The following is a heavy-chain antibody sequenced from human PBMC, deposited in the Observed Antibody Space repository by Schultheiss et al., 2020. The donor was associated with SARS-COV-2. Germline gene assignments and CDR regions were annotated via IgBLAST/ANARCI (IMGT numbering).Heavy chain of an antibody. V-gene: IGHV3-15*01. Sequence: GGSLRLSCAASGFTVSSNYMSWVRQAPGKGLEWVGRIKSKTDGGTTDYAAPVKGRFTISRDDSKNTLYLQMNSLRAEDTAVYYCAREGLHYDFWSGYYTFRGFGNYYYYYMDVWGKGTTVTVSS. D-gene: IGHD3-3*01. CDR3: AREGLHYDFWSGYYTFRGFGNYYYYYMDV. CDR1: GFTVSSNY. J-gene: IGHJ6*03. CDR2: IKSKTDGGTT.